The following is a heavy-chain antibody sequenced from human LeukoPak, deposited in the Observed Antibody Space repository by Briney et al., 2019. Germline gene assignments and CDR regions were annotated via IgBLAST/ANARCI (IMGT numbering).Heavy chain of an antibody. CDR2: ISGSGGST. CDR3: ARGPNYYDSSGYSKEYFDY. J-gene: IGHJ4*02. Sequence: GGSLRLSCAAPGFTFSSYAMSWVRQAPGKGLEWVSAISGSGGSTYYADSVKGRFTISRDNSKNTLYLQMNSLRAEDTAVYYCARGPNYYDSSGYSKEYFDYWGQGTLVTVSS. D-gene: IGHD3-22*01. V-gene: IGHV3-23*01. CDR1: GFTFSSYA.